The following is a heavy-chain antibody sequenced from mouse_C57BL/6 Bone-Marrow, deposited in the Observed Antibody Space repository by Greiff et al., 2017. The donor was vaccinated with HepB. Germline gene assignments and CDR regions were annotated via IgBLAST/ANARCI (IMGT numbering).Heavy chain of an antibody. J-gene: IGHJ4*01. V-gene: IGHV1-50*01. D-gene: IGHD2-5*01. Sequence: QVQLKQPGAELVKPGASVKLSCKASGYTFTSYWMQWVKQRPGQGLEWIGEIDPSDSYTNYNQKFKGKATLTVDTSSSTAYMQLSSLTSEDSAVYYCAREGEDYSNSYYYAMDYWGQGTSVTVSS. CDR1: GYTFTSYW. CDR3: AREGEDYSNSYYYAMDY. CDR2: IDPSDSYT.